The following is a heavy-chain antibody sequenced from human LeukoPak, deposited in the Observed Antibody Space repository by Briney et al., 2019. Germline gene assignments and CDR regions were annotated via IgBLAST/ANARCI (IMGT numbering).Heavy chain of an antibody. D-gene: IGHD5-18*01. J-gene: IGHJ4*02. V-gene: IGHV3-23*01. Sequence: GGSLRLSCEASGFTFGSHAMYWVRHAPGKGLEWVAGIFGSGGSPHYADPVKGRFTISRDNSRNTVYLQINTLRAEDTAVYYCGKATVGYSSGQKPAWPVDYWGQGTLVTVSS. CDR1: GFTFGSHA. CDR2: IFGSGGSP. CDR3: GKATVGYSSGQKPAWPVDY.